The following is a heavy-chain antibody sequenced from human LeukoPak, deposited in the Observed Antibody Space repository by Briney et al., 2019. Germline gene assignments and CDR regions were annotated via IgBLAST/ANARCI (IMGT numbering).Heavy chain of an antibody. V-gene: IGHV1-69*01. CDR1: GGTFSSYA. Sequence: SVKASCKASGGTFSSYAISWVRQAPGQGLEWMGGIIPIFGTANYAQKFQGRVTITADESTSTAYMELSSLRSEDTAVYYCARSSGWYDWFDPWGQGTLVTVSS. CDR3: ARSSGWYDWFDP. CDR2: IIPIFGTA. J-gene: IGHJ5*02. D-gene: IGHD6-19*01.